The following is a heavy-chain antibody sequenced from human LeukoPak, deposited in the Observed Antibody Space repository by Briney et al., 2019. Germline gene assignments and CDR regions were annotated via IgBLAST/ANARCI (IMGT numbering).Heavy chain of an antibody. CDR3: ATQNPGSSSYFDY. V-gene: IGHV1-2*02. Sequence: ASVKVSCKASGYTFTSYDINWVRQATGQGLEWMGWMNPNSGGTNYAQKFQGRVTMTRDTSISTAYMELSRLRSDDTAVYYCATQNPGSSSYFDYWGQGTLVTVSS. CDR1: GYTFTSYD. D-gene: IGHD1-26*01. J-gene: IGHJ4*02. CDR2: MNPNSGGT.